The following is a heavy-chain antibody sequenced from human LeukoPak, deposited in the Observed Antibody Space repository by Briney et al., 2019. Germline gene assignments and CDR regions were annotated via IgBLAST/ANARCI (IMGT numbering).Heavy chain of an antibody. D-gene: IGHD3-10*01. Sequence: GGSLRLSCSASGFTFSSYAMHWVREAPVKGLEYVSAISSNGGSTYYADSVKGRFTISRDNSKNTLYLQMSSLRAEDTAVYYCVKDRVGDYYGSGSLDYWGQGTLVTVSS. CDR2: ISSNGGST. CDR1: GFTFSSYA. CDR3: VKDRVGDYYGSGSLDY. V-gene: IGHV3-64D*06. J-gene: IGHJ4*02.